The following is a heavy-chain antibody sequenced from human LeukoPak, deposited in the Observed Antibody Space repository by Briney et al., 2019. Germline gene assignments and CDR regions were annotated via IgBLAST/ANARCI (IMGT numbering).Heavy chain of an antibody. V-gene: IGHV3-7*01. J-gene: IGHJ6*04. Sequence: GGSLRLSCAASGFTFSSYEMNWVRQAPGKGLEWVANIYGDGSRKNYLDSVKGRFTISRDNTKNSVYLQMNSLRAEDTAVYYCAELGITMIGGAWGKGTTVTISS. D-gene: IGHD3-10*02. CDR1: GFTFSSYE. CDR2: IYGDGSRK. CDR3: AELGITMIGGA.